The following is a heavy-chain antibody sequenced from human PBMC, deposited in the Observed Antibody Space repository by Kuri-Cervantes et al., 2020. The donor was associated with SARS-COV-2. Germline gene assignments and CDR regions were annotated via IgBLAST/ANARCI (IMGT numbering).Heavy chain of an antibody. D-gene: IGHD3-3*01. J-gene: IGHJ4*02. Sequence: SETLSLTCAVSGGSISNGGYSWIWIRQPPGKGLEYIGYIFHSGTAYYNPSLKSRVAMSADRSKNQFSLNLRSVTAADTAVYYRARATLTMNFDYWGPGALVTVSS. CDR3: ARATLTMNFDY. CDR1: GGSISNGGYS. V-gene: IGHV4-30-2*01. CDR2: IFHSGTA.